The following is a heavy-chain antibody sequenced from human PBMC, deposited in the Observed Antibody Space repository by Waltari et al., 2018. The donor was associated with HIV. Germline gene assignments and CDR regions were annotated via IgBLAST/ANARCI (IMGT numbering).Heavy chain of an antibody. CDR1: GSTLSTLC. J-gene: IGHJ6*02. CDR3: AKDLVTRGFFYFYGMHV. V-gene: IGHV3-30*18. D-gene: IGHD3-10*01. Sequence: QVQLEEAGGGGVQSGGSLRLTCGAAGSTLSTLCMHGVRQAPGKGLEWVAVISYDGHNKQYADSVKGRFTISRDNSNSTLFLQMSSLRPDDTAVYYCAKDLVTRGFFYFYGMHVWGQGTTVTVSS. CDR2: ISYDGHNK.